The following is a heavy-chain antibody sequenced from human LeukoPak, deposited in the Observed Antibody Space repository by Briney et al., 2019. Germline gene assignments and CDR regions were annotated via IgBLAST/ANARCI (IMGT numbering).Heavy chain of an antibody. CDR3: AKLPTSSGLDY. CDR1: GFTFSSYG. CDR2: ISYDGSNK. D-gene: IGHD3-22*01. V-gene: IGHV3-30*18. Sequence: PGGSLRLSCAASGFTFSSYGIHWVRQAPGKGLEWVAVISYDGSNKYYADSVKGRFTISRDNSKNTLYLQMNSLRAEDTAVYYCAKLPTSSGLDYWGQGTLDTVSS. J-gene: IGHJ4*02.